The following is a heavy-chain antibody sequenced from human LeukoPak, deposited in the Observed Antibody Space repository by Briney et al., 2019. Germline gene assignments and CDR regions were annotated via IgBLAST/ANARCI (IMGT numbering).Heavy chain of an antibody. CDR3: AREHGYYDILTGYYEDY. J-gene: IGHJ4*02. CDR2: MNPNSGNT. V-gene: IGHV1-8*01. CDR1: GYTFTSYD. D-gene: IGHD3-9*01. Sequence: ASVKVSCKASGYTFTSYDINWVRQATGQGLEWMGWMNPNSGNTGYARKFQGRVTMTRNTSISTAYMELSSLRSEDTAVYYCAREHGYYDILTGYYEDYWGQGTLVTVSS.